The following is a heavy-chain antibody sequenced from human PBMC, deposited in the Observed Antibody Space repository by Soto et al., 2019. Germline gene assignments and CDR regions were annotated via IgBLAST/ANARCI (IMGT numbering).Heavy chain of an antibody. CDR2: IIPIFGTA. Sequence: QVQLVQSGAEVKKPGSSVKVSCKASGGTFSSYAISWVRQAPGQGLEWMGGIIPIFGTANYAQKFQGRVTITADESTSTAYMELSSLRSEDTAVYCCAREGTSGIAAAGTLYYYYGMDVWGQGTTVTVSS. CDR3: AREGTSGIAAAGTLYYYYGMDV. D-gene: IGHD6-13*01. J-gene: IGHJ6*02. CDR1: GGTFSSYA. V-gene: IGHV1-69*01.